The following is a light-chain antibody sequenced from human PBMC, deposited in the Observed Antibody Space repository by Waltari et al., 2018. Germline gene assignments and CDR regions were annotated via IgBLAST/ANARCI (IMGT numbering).Light chain of an antibody. Sequence: QSVLTQPPSVSAAPGQTVTISCSADSSKIGNNYVSWYQHFPGTAPKLLIYENNRRPSGCPDRFSCSKSGTSATLGITGLQTGDEADYYCGTWDASLGGIFGTGTKVTVL. V-gene: IGLV1-51*02. CDR2: ENN. J-gene: IGLJ1*01. CDR1: SSKIGNNY. CDR3: GTWDASLGGI.